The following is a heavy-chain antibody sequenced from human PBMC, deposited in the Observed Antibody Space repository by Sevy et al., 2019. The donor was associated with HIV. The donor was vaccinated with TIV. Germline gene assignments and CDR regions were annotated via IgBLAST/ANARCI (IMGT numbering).Heavy chain of an antibody. CDR2: IRGSGGDT. Sequence: GGSLRLSCAASGFTFSTYAMSWVRQAPAKGLEWVSVIRGSGGDTYYAESVKGRFTISRDNSKNTLYLQMNSLRAEDMAVYYCAKDAYYYDGSGYSMSQWYYGMDVWGQGTTVTVSS. D-gene: IGHD3-22*01. V-gene: IGHV3-23*01. CDR3: AKDAYYYDGSGYSMSQWYYGMDV. CDR1: GFTFSTYA. J-gene: IGHJ6*02.